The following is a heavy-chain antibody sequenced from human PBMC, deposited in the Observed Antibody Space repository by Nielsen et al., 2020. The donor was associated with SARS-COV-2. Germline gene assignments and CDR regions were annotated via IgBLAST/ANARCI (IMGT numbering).Heavy chain of an antibody. J-gene: IGHJ3*02. CDR2: INNSSSTI. CDR1: GFTFSSYS. D-gene: IGHD2-2*01. CDR3: ARVGRSSTSRGVYAFDI. Sequence: GESLKISCAASGFTFSSYSMNWFRQAPGKGLEWVSYINNSSSTIYYADSVKGRFTISRDNAKNSLYLQMNSLRAEDTAVYYCARVGRSSTSRGVYAFDIWGQGTMVTVSS. V-gene: IGHV3-48*01.